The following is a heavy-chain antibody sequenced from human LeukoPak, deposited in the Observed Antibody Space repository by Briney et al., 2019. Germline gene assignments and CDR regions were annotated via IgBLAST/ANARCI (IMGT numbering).Heavy chain of an antibody. CDR2: ISGSGGST. CDR3: AKDLPGIAANNDSPLDY. V-gene: IGHV3-23*01. D-gene: IGHD6-13*01. Sequence: AGGSLRLSCAASGFTFSSYAMSWVRQAPGKGLEWVSAISGSGGSTYYADSVKGRFTISRDNSKNTLYLQMNSLRAEDTAVYYCAKDLPGIAANNDSPLDYWGQGTLVTVSS. J-gene: IGHJ4*02. CDR1: GFTFSSYA.